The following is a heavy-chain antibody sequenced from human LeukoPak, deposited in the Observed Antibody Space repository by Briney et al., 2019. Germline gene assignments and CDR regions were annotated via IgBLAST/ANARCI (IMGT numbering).Heavy chain of an antibody. CDR3: ARSKYRVIGYYFDY. D-gene: IGHD3-22*01. V-gene: IGHV3-9*01. CDR2: ISWNSGSI. J-gene: IGHJ4*02. CDR1: GFTFDDYA. Sequence: GGSLRLSCAASGFTFDDYAMHWVRQAPGKGLEWVSGISWNSGSIGYADSVTGRFTISRDNAKNSLYLQMNSLRAEDTALYYCARSKYRVIGYYFDYWGQGTLVTVSS.